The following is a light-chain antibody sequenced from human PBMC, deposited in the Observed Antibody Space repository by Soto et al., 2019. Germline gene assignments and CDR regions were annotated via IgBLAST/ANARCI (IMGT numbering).Light chain of an antibody. CDR3: QQYGSSLVT. Sequence: EIVFTQSPGTLSLSPGERATLSCRASQSVSSSYLAWYQQKPGQAPRLLIYGASSRATGIPDRFSGSGSGTDFTLTISXLEPEDFAVYYCQQYGSSLVTFGPGTKVDIK. J-gene: IGKJ3*01. CDR1: QSVSSSY. V-gene: IGKV3-20*01. CDR2: GAS.